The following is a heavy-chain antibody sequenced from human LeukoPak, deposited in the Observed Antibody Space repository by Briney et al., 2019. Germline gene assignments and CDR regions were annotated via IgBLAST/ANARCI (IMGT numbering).Heavy chain of an antibody. Sequence: GASVKVSCKASGYTFTSYGISRVRQAPGQGLEWMGWISAYNGNTNYAQKLQGRVTMTTDTSTSTAYMELRSLRSDDTAVYYCARVREECGGDCYWDDAFDIWGQGTMVTVSS. CDR1: GYTFTSYG. CDR3: ARVREECGGDCYWDDAFDI. D-gene: IGHD2-21*01. CDR2: ISAYNGNT. V-gene: IGHV1-18*01. J-gene: IGHJ3*02.